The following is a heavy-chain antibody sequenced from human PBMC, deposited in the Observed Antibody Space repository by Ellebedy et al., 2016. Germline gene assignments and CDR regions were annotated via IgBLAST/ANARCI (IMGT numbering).Heavy chain of an antibody. CDR2: ISSNSDNL. V-gene: IGHV1-18*01. CDR3: ARAYDSSGYYFY. Sequence: ASVKVSCXASGYTFTNYGISWVRQAPGQGLEWMGWISSNSDNLKYAEKLQGRVTMTRDASTRTAYMELRSLRIDDTAVYYCARAYDSSGYYFYWGQGTLVTVSS. D-gene: IGHD3-22*01. J-gene: IGHJ4*02. CDR1: GYTFTNYG.